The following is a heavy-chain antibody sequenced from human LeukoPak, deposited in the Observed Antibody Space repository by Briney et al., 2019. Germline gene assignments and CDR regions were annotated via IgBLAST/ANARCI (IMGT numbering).Heavy chain of an antibody. CDR3: ARELSYSSVSFAFDI. CDR2: ITSSGSSI. CDR1: GFTFNTYG. Sequence: KPGGSLRLSCAASGFTFNTYGMHWVRQAPGKGLEWVSSITSSGSSIYYADSVKGRFTISRDNAKNSLYLQMNSLRAEDTAVYSCARELSYSSVSFAFDIWGQGTMVTVSS. J-gene: IGHJ3*02. V-gene: IGHV3-21*01. D-gene: IGHD6-19*01.